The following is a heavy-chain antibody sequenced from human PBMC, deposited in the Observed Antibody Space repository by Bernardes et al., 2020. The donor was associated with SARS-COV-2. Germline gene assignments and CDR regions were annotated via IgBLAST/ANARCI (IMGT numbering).Heavy chain of an antibody. D-gene: IGHD6-13*01. V-gene: IGHV4-4*02. CDR2: IYHSGST. CDR1: GGSISSSNW. Sequence: SETLSLTCAVSGGSISSSNWWSWVRQPPGKGLEWIGEIYHSGSTNYNPSLKSRVTISVDKSKNQFSLKLSSVTAADTAVYYCARVMSGAAVTWDPWGQGTLVTVSS. J-gene: IGHJ5*02. CDR3: ARVMSGAAVTWDP.